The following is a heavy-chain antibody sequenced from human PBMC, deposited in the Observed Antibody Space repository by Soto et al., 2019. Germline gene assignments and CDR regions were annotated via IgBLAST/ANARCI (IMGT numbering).Heavy chain of an antibody. Sequence: QVQLQQWGAGLLKPSETLSLTCAVYGGSFSGYYWSWIRQPPGKGLEWIGEINHSGSTNYNPSLKSRVTISVDTSKNQFSPKLSSVTAADTAVYYCARGPQGIVVVVAPLDYWGQGTLVTVSS. CDR2: INHSGST. CDR3: ARGPQGIVVVVAPLDY. D-gene: IGHD2-15*01. J-gene: IGHJ4*02. V-gene: IGHV4-34*01. CDR1: GGSFSGYY.